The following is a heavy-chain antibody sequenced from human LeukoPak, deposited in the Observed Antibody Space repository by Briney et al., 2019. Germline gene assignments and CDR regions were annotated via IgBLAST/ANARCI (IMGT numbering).Heavy chain of an antibody. J-gene: IGHJ4*02. CDR2: IFHTGNT. CDR3: ARVGADGSGFLFDY. D-gene: IGHD3-10*01. CDR1: GVSISRNW. V-gene: IGHV4-4*02. Sequence: SETLSLTCAVSGVSISRNWWSWLRQPPGKGLEWIGEIFHTGNTNYNPSLKTRVTISLDTSKNQFSLRLHSVTAADTAVYYCARVGADGSGFLFDYWGQGTLVTVSS.